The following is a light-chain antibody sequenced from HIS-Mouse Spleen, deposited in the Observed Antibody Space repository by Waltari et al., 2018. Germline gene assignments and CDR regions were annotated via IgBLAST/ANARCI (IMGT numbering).Light chain of an antibody. J-gene: IGLJ1*01. V-gene: IGLV2-11*01. CDR2: DVS. CDR3: CSYAGSYTGV. Sequence: QSALTQPRSVSGSPGQSVTISCTGTSSDVGGYNYVSWYQQHPGKAPKLMIYDVSKRPSGVPVRFSGSKSGNTASLTSSGLQAEDEADYYCCSYAGSYTGVFGTGTKVTVL. CDR1: SSDVGGYNY.